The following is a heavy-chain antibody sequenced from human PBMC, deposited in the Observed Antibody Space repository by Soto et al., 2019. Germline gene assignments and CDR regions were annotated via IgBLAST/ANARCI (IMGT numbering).Heavy chain of an antibody. J-gene: IGHJ4*02. V-gene: IGHV1-18*01. CDR2: ISAHNGNT. CDR1: GYAFTTYG. D-gene: IGHD1-1*01. CDR3: ARGRYGDY. Sequence: QVHLVQSGAEVKKPGASVKVSCKGSGYAFTTYGITWVRQAPGQGLEWMGWISAHNGNTTYAQKLQGRVTVTRDTSMSTAYMELRSLRSDDTAVYYCARGRYGDYWGQGALVTVSS.